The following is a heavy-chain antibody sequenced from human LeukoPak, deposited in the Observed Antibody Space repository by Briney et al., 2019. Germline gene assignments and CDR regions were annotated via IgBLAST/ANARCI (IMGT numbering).Heavy chain of an antibody. J-gene: IGHJ5*02. Sequence: ASGKVCCKASGYTFTGYYMHWVRQAPGQGLEWMGWINPNSGGTNYAQKFQGRVTMTRDTSISTAYMELSRLRSDNTAVYYCARSTGYLWNWFDPWGQGTLVTVSS. CDR1: GYTFTGYY. V-gene: IGHV1-2*02. CDR2: INPNSGGT. D-gene: IGHD3-9*01. CDR3: ARSTGYLWNWFDP.